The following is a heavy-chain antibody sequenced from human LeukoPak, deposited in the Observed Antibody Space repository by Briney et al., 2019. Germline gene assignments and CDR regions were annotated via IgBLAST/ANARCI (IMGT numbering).Heavy chain of an antibody. J-gene: IGHJ4*02. Sequence: GESLKISCKGSGYSFTSYWIGWVRQMPGKGLEWMGIIYPGDSDTRYSPSFQGRVTISADKSISTAYLQWSSLKASDTAMYYCARPARNSGGLGEFDYWGQGTLVTVSS. CDR1: GYSFTSYW. D-gene: IGHD1-26*01. V-gene: IGHV5-51*01. CDR3: ARPARNSGGLGEFDY. CDR2: IYPGDSDT.